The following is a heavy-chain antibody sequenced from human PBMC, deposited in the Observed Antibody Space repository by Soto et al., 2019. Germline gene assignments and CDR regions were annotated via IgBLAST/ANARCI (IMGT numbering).Heavy chain of an antibody. Sequence: SETLSLTCAVYGGSFSGYYWSWIRQPPGKGLEWIGEINHSGSTNYNPSLKSRVTISVDTSKNQFSLKLSSVTAADTAVYYCARVPATYYYGSGSYTPFDYWGQGTLVTVSS. D-gene: IGHD3-10*01. CDR3: ARVPATYYYGSGSYTPFDY. J-gene: IGHJ4*02. CDR2: INHSGST. CDR1: GGSFSGYY. V-gene: IGHV4-34*01.